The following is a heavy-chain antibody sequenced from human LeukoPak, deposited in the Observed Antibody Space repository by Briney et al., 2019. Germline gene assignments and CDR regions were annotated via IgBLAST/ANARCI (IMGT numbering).Heavy chain of an antibody. V-gene: IGHV3-30-3*01. CDR1: GFTFSNYA. CDR3: ARAIMSEYYDFWSGYYTLAYGMDV. J-gene: IGHJ6*02. D-gene: IGHD3-3*01. Sequence: GGSLRLSCAASGFTFSNYAFHWVRQAPGKGLEWLAFISYDGNTKYYADSVKGRFTVSRDDSKITLYLQMNSLRAEDTAVYYCARAIMSEYYDFWSGYYTLAYGMDVWGQGTTVTVSS. CDR2: ISYDGNTK.